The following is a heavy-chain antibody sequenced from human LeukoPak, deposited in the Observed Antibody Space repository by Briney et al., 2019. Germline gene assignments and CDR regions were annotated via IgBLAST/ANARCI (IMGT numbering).Heavy chain of an antibody. J-gene: IGHJ3*02. Sequence: ASVKVSCKVSGYTLTELSMHWVRQAPGKGLEWMGGFDPEDGETIYAQKFQGRVTMTEDTSTDTAYMELSSLRSEDTAVYYCATDLVRPWRLRAFDIWGQGTMVTVSS. CDR1: GYTLTELS. V-gene: IGHV1-24*01. D-gene: IGHD3-16*01. CDR2: FDPEDGET. CDR3: ATDLVRPWRLRAFDI.